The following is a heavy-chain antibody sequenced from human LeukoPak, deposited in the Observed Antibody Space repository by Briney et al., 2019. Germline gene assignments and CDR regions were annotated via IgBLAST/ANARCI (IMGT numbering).Heavy chain of an antibody. Sequence: SETLSLTCTVSGGSISRGGYYWSWIRQHPGKGLEWIGYIYHSGTTYYNPSLKSRVTISVDTSKNQFSLKLSSVTAADTAVYYCARGTYYYDSSGYYDWGQGTLVTVSS. CDR1: GGSISRGGYY. CDR3: ARGTYYYDSSGYYD. D-gene: IGHD3-22*01. CDR2: IYHSGTT. V-gene: IGHV4-31*03. J-gene: IGHJ4*02.